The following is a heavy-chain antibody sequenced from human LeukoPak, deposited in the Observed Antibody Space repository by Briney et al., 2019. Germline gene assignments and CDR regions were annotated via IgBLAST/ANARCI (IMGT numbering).Heavy chain of an antibody. CDR2: ISAYNGNT. D-gene: IGHD2-15*01. V-gene: IGHV1-18*01. Sequence: ASVKVSCKASGYTFTSYGISWVRQAPGQGLEWMGWISAYNGNTNYAQKLQGRVTMTTDTSTSTAYMELRSLRSDDTAVYYCARRHGRCSDGSCYYPDYWGQGTLVTVSS. CDR3: ARRHGRCSDGSCYYPDY. CDR1: GYTFTSYG. J-gene: IGHJ4*02.